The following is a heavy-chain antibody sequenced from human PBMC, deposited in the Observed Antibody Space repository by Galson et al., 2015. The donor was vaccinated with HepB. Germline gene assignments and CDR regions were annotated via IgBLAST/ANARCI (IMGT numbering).Heavy chain of an antibody. CDR2: INTNTGNP. D-gene: IGHD3-10*01. Sequence: SVKVSCKASGYTFTNYAMNRVRQAPGQGLEWMGWINTNTGNPPYAQGFTGRFVFSLDTSVSTAYLQISSLKAEDTAVYYCARGVLWFGSYYYYYYGMDVWGQGTTVTVSS. J-gene: IGHJ6*02. V-gene: IGHV7-4-1*02. CDR3: ARGVLWFGSYYYYYYGMDV. CDR1: GYTFTNYA.